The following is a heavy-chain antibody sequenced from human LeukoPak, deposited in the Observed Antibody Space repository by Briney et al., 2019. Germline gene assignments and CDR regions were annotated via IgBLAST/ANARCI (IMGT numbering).Heavy chain of an antibody. CDR3: ARVTQVAATLYFDY. CDR2: ISSSSSYI. Sequence: PGGSLRLSCAASGFTFSSYSMNWVRQAPGKGLEWVSSISSSSSYIYYADSVKGRFTISRDNAKNSLYLQMNSLRAEDTAVYYCARVTQVAATLYFDYWGQGTLVTVSS. D-gene: IGHD1-26*01. J-gene: IGHJ4*02. CDR1: GFTFSSYS. V-gene: IGHV3-21*01.